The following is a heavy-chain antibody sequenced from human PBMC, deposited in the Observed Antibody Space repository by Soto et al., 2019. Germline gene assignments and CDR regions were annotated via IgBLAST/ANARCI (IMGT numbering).Heavy chain of an antibody. CDR2: IYYSGST. CDR1: GGSISNGGYY. J-gene: IGHJ4*02. CDR3: TRTLPLISGYDYQNDY. V-gene: IGHV4-31*03. D-gene: IGHD5-12*01. Sequence: PSEILSLTCTVSGGSISNGGYYWSWIRQHPGKGLEWIGYIYYSGSTYYNPSLKSRVTISVDTSKNQFSLKLTSVTAADTAVYYCTRTLPLISGYDYQNDYWGQGTLVTVSS.